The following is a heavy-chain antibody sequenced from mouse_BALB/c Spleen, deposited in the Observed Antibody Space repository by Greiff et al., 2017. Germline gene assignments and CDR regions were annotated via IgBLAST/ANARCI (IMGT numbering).Heavy chain of an antibody. CDR1: GYTFTSYW. V-gene: IGHV1-7*01. D-gene: IGHD2-1*01. CDR3: ARRCYGNCGYAKDY. CDR2: INPSTGYT. Sequence: VKLMESGAELAKPGASVKMSCKASGYTFTSYWMHWVKQRPGQGLEWIGYINPSTGYTEYNQKFKDKATLTADKSSSTAYMQLSSLTSEDSAVYYCARRCYGNCGYAKDYWGQGTSVTVSA. J-gene: IGHJ4*01.